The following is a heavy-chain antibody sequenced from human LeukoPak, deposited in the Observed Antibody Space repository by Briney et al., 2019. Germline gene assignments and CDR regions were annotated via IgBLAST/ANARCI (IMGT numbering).Heavy chain of an antibody. J-gene: IGHJ4*02. CDR3: ARDPRGYSYGPYYFDY. CDR2: INPSGGST. Sequence: ASVKVSCKASGYTFTSYYMHWVRQAPGQGLEWMGIINPSGGSTSYAQKFQGRVTMTRDTSTSTVYMELSSLRSEDTAEYYCARDPRGYSYGPYYFDYWDQGTLVTVSS. V-gene: IGHV1-46*01. D-gene: IGHD5-18*01. CDR1: GYTFTSYY.